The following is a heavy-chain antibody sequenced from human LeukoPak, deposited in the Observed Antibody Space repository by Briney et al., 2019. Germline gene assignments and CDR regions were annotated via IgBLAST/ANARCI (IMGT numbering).Heavy chain of an antibody. CDR2: ISYDGSNK. CDR1: GFTFSSYA. V-gene: IGHV3-30-3*01. Sequence: PGRSLRLSCAASGFTFSSYAIHWVRQAPGKGLEWVAVISYDGSNKYYADSVKGRFTISRDNSKNTLYLQMNSLRAEDAAVYYCYSTGWYEYYYTGMDVWGQGTTVTVSS. J-gene: IGHJ6*02. CDR3: YSTGWYEYYYTGMDV. D-gene: IGHD6-19*01.